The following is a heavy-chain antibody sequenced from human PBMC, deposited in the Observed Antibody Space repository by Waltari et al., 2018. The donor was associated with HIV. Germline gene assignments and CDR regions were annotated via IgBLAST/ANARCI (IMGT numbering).Heavy chain of an antibody. CDR2: IYPNSGDT. CDR1: GYAFTDHY. Sequence: QVQLVQSGAEVRKPGASVKDSCKTAGYAFTDHYIHWVRQAPGQGPEWMGWIYPNSGDTHFAEKFQGRVTLTRDTSIRTAYVEVSNLRSDDTAVYYCARQMTFYDALDIWGQGTMVSVSS. J-gene: IGHJ3*02. V-gene: IGHV1-2*02. CDR3: ARQMTFYDALDI.